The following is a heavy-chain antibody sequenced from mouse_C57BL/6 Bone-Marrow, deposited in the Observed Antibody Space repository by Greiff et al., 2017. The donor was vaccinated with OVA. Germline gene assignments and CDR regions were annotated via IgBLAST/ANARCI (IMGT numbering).Heavy chain of an antibody. Sequence: QVQLQQPGAELVKPGASVKLSCKASGYTFTSYWIQWVKQRPGQGLEWIGEIDPSDGYTNYNQKFKGKATVTVDTSSSTANMQLSSLTSEDSAVYYGAGWEFAYWGQGTLVTVSA. V-gene: IGHV1-50*01. J-gene: IGHJ3*01. CDR2: IDPSDGYT. D-gene: IGHD4-1*01. CDR1: GYTFTSYW. CDR3: AGWEFAY.